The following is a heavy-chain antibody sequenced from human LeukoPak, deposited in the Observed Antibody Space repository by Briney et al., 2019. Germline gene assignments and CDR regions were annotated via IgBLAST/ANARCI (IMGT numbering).Heavy chain of an antibody. J-gene: IGHJ6*02. D-gene: IGHD4-11*01. V-gene: IGHV3-21*01. CDR1: GFTFSRYS. Sequence: PGGSLRHSCAASGFTFSRYSVNCVRQAPGKGLEWGSSISTTSTYIYYADSVKGHFTISRDNAKSSLYLQMNSLRAEDTAVYYCARDVHSDYDYYAMDVWGQGTTVTVSS. CDR3: ARDVHSDYDYYAMDV. CDR2: ISTTSTYI.